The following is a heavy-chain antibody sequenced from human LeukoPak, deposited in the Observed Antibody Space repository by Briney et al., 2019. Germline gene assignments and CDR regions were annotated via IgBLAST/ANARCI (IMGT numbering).Heavy chain of an antibody. Sequence: GRSLRLSCAASGFTFSNYGMHWVRWAPGKGLEWVSVISYDGSNKYYADSVKGRFTISRDNSKNTLYLQMNSLRAEDTAMYYCAKNSGSTALWGQGTLVTVSS. D-gene: IGHD1-26*01. V-gene: IGHV3-30*18. J-gene: IGHJ4*02. CDR3: AKNSGSTAL. CDR1: GFTFSNYG. CDR2: ISYDGSNK.